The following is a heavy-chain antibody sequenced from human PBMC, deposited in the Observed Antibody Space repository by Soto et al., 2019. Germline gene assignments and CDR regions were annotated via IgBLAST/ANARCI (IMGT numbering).Heavy chain of an antibody. Sequence: PGGSLRLSCTVSGFAFNNYGINWVRQAPGKGLEWVSSISKSDYTYYSDSVKGRFAISRDNAKSSVSLQMNTLRVEDTAVYYCAREASIIIPAVSDFWGQGTLVTVSS. CDR1: GFAFNNYG. J-gene: IGHJ4*02. V-gene: IGHV3-21*01. CDR2: ISKSDYT. D-gene: IGHD2-2*01. CDR3: AREASIIIPAVSDF.